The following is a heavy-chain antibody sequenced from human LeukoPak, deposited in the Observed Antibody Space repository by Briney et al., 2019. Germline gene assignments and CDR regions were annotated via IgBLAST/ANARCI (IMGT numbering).Heavy chain of an antibody. V-gene: IGHV3-7*01. CDR1: GFTFTRYW. CDR3: SRDGDYIMPPFDY. D-gene: IGHD4-17*01. CDR2: IKQDGSET. J-gene: IGHJ4*02. Sequence: PGGSLGLSCAASGFTFTRYWMSWVRQAPGKGLEWVANIKQDGSETHYVDSVKGRFTISRDNARNSVYLQMNSLSDDDTAVYYCSRDGDYIMPPFDYWGQGILVTVSS.